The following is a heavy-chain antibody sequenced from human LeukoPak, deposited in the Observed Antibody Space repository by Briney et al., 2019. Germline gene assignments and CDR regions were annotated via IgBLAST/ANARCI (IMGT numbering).Heavy chain of an antibody. CDR3: ARDQTGWFRLGTVAGDY. D-gene: IGHD6-19*01. CDR1: GHTFTGYY. CDR2: INPNSGGT. Sequence: ASVKVSCKASGHTFTGYYMHWVRQAPGQGLEWMGRINPNSGGTNYAQKFQGRVTMTRDTSISTAYMELSRLRSDDTAVYYCARDQTGWFRLGTVAGDYWGQGTLVTVSS. V-gene: IGHV1-2*06. J-gene: IGHJ4*02.